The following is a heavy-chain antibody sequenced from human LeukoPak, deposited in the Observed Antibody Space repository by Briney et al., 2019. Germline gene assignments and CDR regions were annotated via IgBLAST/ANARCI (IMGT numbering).Heavy chain of an antibody. J-gene: IGHJ4*02. Sequence: SETLSLTCAVYGGSFSGYSWSWIRQPPGKGLEWIGEINHSGSTNYKPSLKSRVMISVDTSKNQISLKLRSVTAADTAIYYCARVSSRRFPPTYSYDRRNYFDYWGQGTLVTVSS. CDR3: ARVSSRRFPPTYSYDRRNYFDY. CDR2: INHSGST. D-gene: IGHD3-22*01. CDR1: GGSFSGYS. V-gene: IGHV4-34*01.